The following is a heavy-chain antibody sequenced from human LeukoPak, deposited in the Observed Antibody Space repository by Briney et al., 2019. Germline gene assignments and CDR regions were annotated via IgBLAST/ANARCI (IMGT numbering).Heavy chain of an antibody. D-gene: IGHD6-13*01. J-gene: IGHJ5*02. V-gene: IGHV3-7*01. CDR3: ARSGYSSSPSLRWFDP. Sequence: GWSLRLSCAASGFTFSSYWMSWVRQAPGKGLEWVANIKQDGSEKYYVDSVKGRFTISRDNAKNSLYLQMNSLRAEDTAVYYCARSGYSSSPSLRWFDPWGQGTLVTVSS. CDR1: GFTFSSYW. CDR2: IKQDGSEK.